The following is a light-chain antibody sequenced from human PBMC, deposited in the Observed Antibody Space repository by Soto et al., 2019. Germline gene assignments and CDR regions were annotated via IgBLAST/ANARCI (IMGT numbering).Light chain of an antibody. J-gene: IGKJ4*01. V-gene: IGKV1-33*01. Sequence: DIPMTQSPSSLSASVGDTVTISCQASQDITTYLNWYQQKPGKAPKLLIYDASNLETGVSSRFSGGGSGTDFTFTINSLQPEDIGTYYCQQYGNLPALTFGGGTKVQI. CDR1: QDITTY. CDR2: DAS. CDR3: QQYGNLPALT.